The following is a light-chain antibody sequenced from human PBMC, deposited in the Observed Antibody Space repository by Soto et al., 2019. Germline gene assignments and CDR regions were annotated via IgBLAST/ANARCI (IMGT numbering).Light chain of an antibody. V-gene: IGKV1-27*01. CDR1: QGISKY. Sequence: DIQMTQSPSSLSASVGDRVTITCRASQGISKYLAWYQQKPGKVPKLLIYGASTLQSGVPSRFSGSGSGTDFTLTISSLQPEDVATYYCQKYNSAPLTFGGWTKVEIK. CDR2: GAS. J-gene: IGKJ4*01. CDR3: QKYNSAPLT.